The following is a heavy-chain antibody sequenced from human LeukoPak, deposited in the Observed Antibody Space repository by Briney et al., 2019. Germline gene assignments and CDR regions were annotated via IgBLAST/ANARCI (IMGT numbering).Heavy chain of an antibody. J-gene: IGHJ6*03. CDR1: GGSFSGYY. V-gene: IGHV4-34*01. CDR2: INHSGST. Sequence: SETLSLTCAVYGGSFSGYYWSWIRQPPGKGLEWIGEINHSGSTNYNPSLKSRVTISVDTSKNQFSLKLSSVTAADTAVYYCARTTEGYAGGPGYSYYYYMDVWGKGTTVTISS. CDR3: ARTTEGYAGGPGYSYYYYMDV. D-gene: IGHD5-12*01.